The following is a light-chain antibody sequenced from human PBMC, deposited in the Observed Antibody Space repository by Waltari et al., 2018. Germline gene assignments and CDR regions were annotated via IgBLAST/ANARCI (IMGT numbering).Light chain of an antibody. CDR2: RNN. CDR3: AAWDDSLSGPV. J-gene: IGLJ3*02. Sequence: TISCSGSSSNIGSNYVYWYQQLPGTAPKLLIYRNNQRPSGVPDRFSGSKSGTSASLAISGLRSEDEADYYCAAWDDSLSGPVFGRGTTLTVL. V-gene: IGLV1-47*01. CDR1: SSNIGSNY.